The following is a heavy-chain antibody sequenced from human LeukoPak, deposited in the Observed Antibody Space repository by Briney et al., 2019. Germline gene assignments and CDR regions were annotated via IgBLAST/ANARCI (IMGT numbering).Heavy chain of an antibody. V-gene: IGHV1-18*04. CDR3: AREHSSSWDQFDY. Sequence: GASVKVSCKASGYIFTSNYMHWVRQAPGQGLEWMGWFNPENGNTNYAQKVQGRVTMTADTSTSTSYMELRSLRSDDTAVYYCAREHSSSWDQFDYWGQGTLVTVSS. J-gene: IGHJ4*02. CDR2: FNPENGNT. D-gene: IGHD6-13*01. CDR1: GYIFTSNY.